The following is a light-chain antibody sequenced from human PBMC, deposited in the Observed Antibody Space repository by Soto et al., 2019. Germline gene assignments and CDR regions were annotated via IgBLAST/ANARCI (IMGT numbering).Light chain of an antibody. CDR3: QQRSNWPPLT. J-gene: IGKJ4*01. V-gene: IGKV3-11*01. Sequence: EIGLTKSPATLSLSPGERATFSCRASQSVSSDLVWYQQKPGQAPRLLIYDASNRATGIPARFSGSGSGTAFTLTISSLEPEDFAVYYCQQRSNWPPLTFGGGTKVEIK. CDR1: QSVSSD. CDR2: DAS.